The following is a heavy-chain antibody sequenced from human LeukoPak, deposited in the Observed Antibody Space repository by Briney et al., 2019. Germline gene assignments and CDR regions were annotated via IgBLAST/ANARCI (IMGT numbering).Heavy chain of an antibody. CDR2: ISGSGDST. D-gene: IGHD4-11*01. J-gene: IGHJ4*02. CDR1: GLTFSSYA. V-gene: IGHV3-23*01. CDR3: ATSTVAKYDY. Sequence: GGSLRLSCAASGLTFSSYAMHWVRQAPGKGLEWVSAISGSGDSTFNADSVKGRFTISRDNSKNTLYLQMNSLRAEDTALYYCATSTVAKYDYWGQGTLVAVSS.